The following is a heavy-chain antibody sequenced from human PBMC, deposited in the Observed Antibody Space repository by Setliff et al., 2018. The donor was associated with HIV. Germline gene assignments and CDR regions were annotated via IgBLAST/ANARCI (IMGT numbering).Heavy chain of an antibody. CDR1: GGTFSSYA. CDR2: IIPILGIA. D-gene: IGHD3-3*01. J-gene: IGHJ6*03. Sequence: SVKVSCKASGGTFSSYAISWVRQAPGQGLKWMGGIIPILGIANYAQKFQGRVTITADKSTSTAYMELSSLRSEDTAVYYCARAYYYNFWSGYPLVYHYYYMDVWGKGTTVTV. V-gene: IGHV1-69*10. CDR3: ARAYYYNFWSGYPLVYHYYYMDV.